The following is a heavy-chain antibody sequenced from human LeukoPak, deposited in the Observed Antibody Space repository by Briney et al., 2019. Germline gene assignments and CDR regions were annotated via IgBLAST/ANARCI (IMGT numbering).Heavy chain of an antibody. CDR2: INADGRNA. D-gene: IGHD6-19*01. V-gene: IGHV3-74*01. J-gene: IGHJ4*02. CDR3: ARGSSSGWPDYFDY. CDR1: GFILDKYW. Sequence: GGSLRLSCAASGFILDKYWMQWVRLATGKGVEWVSRINADGRNAPYSDSVKRRFTISRDNAKNTLYLQMSSLRAEDTAVYYCARGSSSGWPDYFDYWGRGTLVTVSS.